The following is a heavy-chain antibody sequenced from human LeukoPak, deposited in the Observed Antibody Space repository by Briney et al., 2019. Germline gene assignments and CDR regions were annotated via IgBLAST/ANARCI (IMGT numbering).Heavy chain of an antibody. Sequence: GGSLRLSCAASGFTFAAYGMHWVRQAPGKGLEGVAGISQDSRGIGYADSVKGRFTISRDNAKNFLYLQLNSLRAEDMALYYCAREDSRSQGYMDVWGKGTTVTVSS. J-gene: IGHJ6*03. CDR2: ISQDSRGI. CDR1: GFTFAAYG. CDR3: AREDSRSQGYMDV. V-gene: IGHV3-9*03. D-gene: IGHD3-22*01.